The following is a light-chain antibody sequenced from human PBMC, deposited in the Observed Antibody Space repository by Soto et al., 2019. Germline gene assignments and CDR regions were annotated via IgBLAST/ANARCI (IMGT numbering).Light chain of an antibody. CDR2: GAS. CDR3: QQYGSSPGT. J-gene: IGKJ1*01. V-gene: IGKV3-20*01. Sequence: IMFKQSPCTLSLSTGERATLSCRASQSVSSSYLAWYQQKPGQAPRLLIYGASSRATGIPDRFSGSGSGTDFTLTISRLEPEDFAVYYCQQYGSSPGTFGQGTKV. CDR1: QSVSSSY.